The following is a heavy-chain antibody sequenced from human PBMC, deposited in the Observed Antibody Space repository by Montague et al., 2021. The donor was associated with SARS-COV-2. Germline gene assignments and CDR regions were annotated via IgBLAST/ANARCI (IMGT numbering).Heavy chain of an antibody. V-gene: IGHV3-30*12. J-gene: IGHJ4*02. CDR2: ISFDGSHA. CDR1: GFTFGAYG. D-gene: IGHD4-11*01. Sequence: SLRLSCAASGFTFGAYGMHWVRQAPGKGLEWVTVISFDGSHAYYVDSVKGRFTISRDNSKNTLYLQMNNLRTEDTAVYYCGIDSELPPMYSNSIDYWGQGTLVTVSS. CDR3: GIDSELPPMYSNSIDY.